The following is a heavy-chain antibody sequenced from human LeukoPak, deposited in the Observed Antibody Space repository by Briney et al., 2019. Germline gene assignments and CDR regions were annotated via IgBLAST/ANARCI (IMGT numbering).Heavy chain of an antibody. J-gene: IGHJ4*02. V-gene: IGHV1-69*04. Sequence: SVKVSCKASGGTFSSYAISWVRQAPGQGLEWMGRIIPIFGIANYAQKFQGRVTITADKSTSTAYMELSSLRSEDTAVYYCARTGGYGDYLDYWGQGTLVTVSS. D-gene: IGHD4-17*01. CDR3: ARTGGYGDYLDY. CDR2: IIPIFGIA. CDR1: GGTFSSYA.